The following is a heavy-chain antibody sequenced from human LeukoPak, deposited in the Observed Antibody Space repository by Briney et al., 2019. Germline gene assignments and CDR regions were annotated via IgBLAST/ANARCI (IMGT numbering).Heavy chain of an antibody. CDR3: ARDRTSSSHFDY. CDR1: GYTFSDYY. J-gene: IGHJ4*02. D-gene: IGHD6-6*01. V-gene: IGHV1-2*02. Sequence: GASVKVSCKAPGYTFSDYYMQWVRQAPGQGLEWMGWINPNSGGTNYAQKFQGRVTMTRDTSISAAYMELSRLTSDDTAVYYCARDRTSSSHFDYWGQGTLVTVSS. CDR2: INPNSGGT.